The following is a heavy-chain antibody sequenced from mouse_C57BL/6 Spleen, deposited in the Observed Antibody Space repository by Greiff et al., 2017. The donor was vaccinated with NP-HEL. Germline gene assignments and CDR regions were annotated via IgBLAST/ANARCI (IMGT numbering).Heavy chain of an antibody. CDR2: ISYDGSN. J-gene: IGHJ1*03. Sequence: DVKLQESGPGLVKPSQSLSLTCSVTGYSITSGYYWNWIRQFPGNKLEWMGYISYDGSNNYNPSLKNRISITRDTSKNQFFLKLNSVTTEDTATYYCATGPWYFDVWGTGTTVTVSS. CDR3: ATGPWYFDV. CDR1: GYSITSGYY. V-gene: IGHV3-6*01. D-gene: IGHD4-1*01.